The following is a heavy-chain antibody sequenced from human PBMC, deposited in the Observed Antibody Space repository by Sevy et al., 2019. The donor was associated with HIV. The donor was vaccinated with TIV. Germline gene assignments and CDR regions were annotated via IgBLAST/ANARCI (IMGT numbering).Heavy chain of an antibody. J-gene: IGHJ4*02. CDR1: GFTFSNAW. Sequence: GGSLRLSCVASGFTFSNAWMSWVRQAPGKGLEWVGRIKSKTDGGTTDYAAPVKGRFTISRDDSKNTLYLQMNSLKTEDTVVYYCTTATYYDFWSGYYKQIFDYWGQGTLVTVSS. CDR2: IKSKTDGGTT. D-gene: IGHD3-3*01. V-gene: IGHV3-15*01. CDR3: TTATYYDFWSGYYKQIFDY.